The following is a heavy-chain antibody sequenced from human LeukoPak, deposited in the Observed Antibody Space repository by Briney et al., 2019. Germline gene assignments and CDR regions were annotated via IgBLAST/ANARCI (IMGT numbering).Heavy chain of an antibody. J-gene: IGHJ6*02. CDR2: IKDDGSEK. V-gene: IGHV3-7*02. CDR3: ARRGITISGVLVYHYSGLDV. CDR1: GFTFSCHW. Sequence: GGSLRLSCAGSGFTFSCHWMNWVRQAPGKGLEWVASIKDDGSEKHFLDSVNGRFAISRDNAKNSLYLQMSSLRAEDTAVYYCARRGITISGVLVYHYSGLDVWGQGTTVTVSS. D-gene: IGHD3-3*01.